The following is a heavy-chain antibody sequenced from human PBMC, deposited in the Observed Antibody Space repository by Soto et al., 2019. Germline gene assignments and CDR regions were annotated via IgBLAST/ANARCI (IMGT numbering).Heavy chain of an antibody. V-gene: IGHV4-38-2*01. D-gene: IGHD4-17*01. CDR1: GYSISSGYY. Sequence: QVQLQESGSGLVKHSETLSLTCAVSGYSISSGYYWGWIRQPPGKGLEWIASIYHSGRTYYNPSLNSRVTLSVYTSKNQCSLRLTSVTAADSAVYYCARGAVTVAPGWFDPWGQGTLVTVSS. CDR2: IYHSGRT. CDR3: ARGAVTVAPGWFDP. J-gene: IGHJ5*02.